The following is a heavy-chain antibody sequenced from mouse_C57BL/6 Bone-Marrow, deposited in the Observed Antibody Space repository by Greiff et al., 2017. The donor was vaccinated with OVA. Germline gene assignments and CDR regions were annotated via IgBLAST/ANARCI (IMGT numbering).Heavy chain of an antibody. D-gene: IGHD2-3*01. CDR2: ILPGSGST. J-gene: IGHJ4*01. CDR3: AGGDGYYRHAMDY. V-gene: IGHV1-9*01. Sequence: SGAELMKPGASVKLSCKATGYTFTGYWIEWVKQRPGHGLEWIGEILPGSGSTNYNEKFKGKATFTADTSSNTAYLQLRSLTTEDSAIEYGAGGDGYYRHAMDYWGQGTSVTVSS. CDR1: GYTFTGYW.